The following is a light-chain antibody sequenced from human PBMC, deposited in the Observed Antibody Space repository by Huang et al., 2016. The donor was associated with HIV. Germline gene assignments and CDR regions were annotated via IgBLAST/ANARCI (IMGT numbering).Light chain of an antibody. Sequence: EIVLTQSPGTLSLSPGERATLYCRASQSVSSTYLAWYQQKPGQAPRLLIDGASSRATGIPDRFSGSGSGTDFTLTISRLEPEDFAVYYCQHYGNSPLTFAGGTKVEIK. CDR3: QHYGNSPLT. CDR2: GAS. CDR1: QSVSSTY. J-gene: IGKJ4*01. V-gene: IGKV3-20*01.